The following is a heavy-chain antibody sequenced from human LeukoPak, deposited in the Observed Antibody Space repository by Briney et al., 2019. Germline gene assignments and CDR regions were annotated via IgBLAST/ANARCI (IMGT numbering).Heavy chain of an antibody. V-gene: IGHV1-2*02. CDR2: INPNSGGT. D-gene: IGHD2-2*02. Sequence: ASVKVSCKASGYTFTDYYMHWVRQAPGQGLEWMGWINPNSGGTNYAQKFQGRVTVTRDTSIGTAYMELSGLRSDDTAAYYCARDCSSTSCYTSYWGQGTLVTVSS. CDR1: GYTFTDYY. CDR3: ARDCSSTSCYTSY. J-gene: IGHJ4*02.